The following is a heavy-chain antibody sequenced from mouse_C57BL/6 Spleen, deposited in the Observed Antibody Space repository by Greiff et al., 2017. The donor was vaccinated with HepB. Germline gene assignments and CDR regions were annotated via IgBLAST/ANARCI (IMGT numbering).Heavy chain of an antibody. CDR3: ARGDWDGAY. V-gene: IGHV1-82*01. J-gene: IGHJ3*01. CDR1: GYAFSSSW. CDR2: IYPGDGDT. D-gene: IGHD4-1*01. Sequence: QVQLKESGPELVKPGASVKISCKASGYAFSSSWMNWVKQRPGKGLEWIGRIYPGDGDTNYNGKFKGKATLTADKSSSTAYMQLSSLTSEDSAVYFCARGDWDGAYGGQGTLVTVSA.